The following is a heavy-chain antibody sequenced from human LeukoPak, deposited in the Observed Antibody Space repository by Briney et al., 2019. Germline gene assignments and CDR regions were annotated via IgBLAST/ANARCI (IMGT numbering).Heavy chain of an antibody. J-gene: IGHJ4*02. D-gene: IGHD3-22*01. CDR1: GYTFSTYS. CDR2: ISRGSSYI. V-gene: IGHV3-21*06. Sequence: PGGSLRLSCAVSGYTFSTYSMNWVRQAPGKGLEWVSFISRGSSYIYYADSVKGRFTISRDNAKNSLCLQMNSLRADDTAVYFCARSFYDSSGYANFDYWGQGALVTVSS. CDR3: ARSFYDSSGYANFDY.